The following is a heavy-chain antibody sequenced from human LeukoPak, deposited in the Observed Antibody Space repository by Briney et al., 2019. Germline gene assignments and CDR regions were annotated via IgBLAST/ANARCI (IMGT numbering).Heavy chain of an antibody. J-gene: IGHJ4*02. D-gene: IGHD5-18*01. CDR2: IYYTGST. CDR3: AIGGASYGSKLDY. V-gene: IGHV4-59*01. CDR1: GGSISNYY. Sequence: PSENLSLTCTVSGGSISNYYWSWIRHPPGKGLEWIGYIYYTGSTNYNPSLKSRVTISVDTSKNQFSLKLSSVTAADTAVYYCAIGGASYGSKLDYWGQGILVTVSS.